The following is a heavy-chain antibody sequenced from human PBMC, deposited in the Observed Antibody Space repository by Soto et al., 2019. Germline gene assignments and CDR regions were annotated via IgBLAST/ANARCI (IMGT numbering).Heavy chain of an antibody. J-gene: IGHJ4*02. D-gene: IGHD6-19*01. Sequence: SQPLSLTCAISGASVSSNSAALYWISQSPAKGLEWLGRTYFRSKWQYGYAVSVRSRITIREDTSKKQFSLQLNSVTPEDTAVNYCARSEQWFRSRGQRTLVTVSS. V-gene: IGHV6-1*01. CDR2: TYFRSKWQY. CDR1: GASVSSNSAA. CDR3: ARSEQWFRS.